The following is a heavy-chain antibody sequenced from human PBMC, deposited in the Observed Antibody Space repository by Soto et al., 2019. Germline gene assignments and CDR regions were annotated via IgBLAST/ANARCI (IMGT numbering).Heavy chain of an antibody. V-gene: IGHV3-48*01. CDR2: ISSSSSTI. CDR3: GIDTTTVSWYFDL. J-gene: IGHJ2*01. Sequence: EVQLVESGGGLVQPGGSLRLSCAASGFTFSSYTMNWVRQAPGKGLEWVSYISSSSSTIYYADSVKGRFTISRDNAKNSLYLQMNSLRAEDTAVYYCGIDTTTVSWYFDLWGRGTLVTVSS. CDR1: GFTFSSYT. D-gene: IGHD4-17*01.